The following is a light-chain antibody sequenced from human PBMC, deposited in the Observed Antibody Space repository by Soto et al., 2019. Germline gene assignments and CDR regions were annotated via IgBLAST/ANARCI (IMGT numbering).Light chain of an antibody. CDR3: QQYYSTPFT. J-gene: IGKJ3*01. CDR2: WAS. Sequence: DIVMTQSPDSLAVSLGERATINCKSSQSVLYTSRNKNYLAWYQQKPGQPPTLLIYWASTRESGVPDRFSGSGSGTDCTLTSSRLQAEDVAVYYCQQYYSTPFTFGPGTKVDI. CDR1: QSVLYTSRNKNY. V-gene: IGKV4-1*01.